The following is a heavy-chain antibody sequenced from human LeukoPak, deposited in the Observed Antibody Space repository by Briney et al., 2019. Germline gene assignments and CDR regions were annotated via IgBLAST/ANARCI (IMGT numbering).Heavy chain of an antibody. CDR3: ARGHRASGWTFFDY. J-gene: IGHJ4*02. CDR1: GYTFTNYW. Sequence: GESLKISCKGSGYTFTNYWIGWVRQMPGKGLEFMGIIYPGDSDTRYSPSFQGQVTISADKSISTAYLQWSSLKASDTAMYYCARGHRASGWTFFDYWGQGTLVTVSS. D-gene: IGHD6-19*01. CDR2: IYPGDSDT. V-gene: IGHV5-51*01.